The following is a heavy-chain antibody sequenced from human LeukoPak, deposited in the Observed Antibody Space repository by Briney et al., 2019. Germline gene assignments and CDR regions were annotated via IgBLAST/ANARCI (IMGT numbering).Heavy chain of an antibody. CDR2: IYYSGST. V-gene: IGHV4-30-4*01. D-gene: IGHD6-19*01. J-gene: IGHJ5*02. CDR1: GGSISSGDYY. Sequence: SETLSLTCTVSGGSISSGDYYWSWIRQPPGKGLEWIGYIYYSGSTNYNPSLKSRVTISVDTSKNQFSLKLSSVTAADTAVYYCARGKTTWRIAVAVGFDPWGQGTLVTVSS. CDR3: ARGKTTWRIAVAVGFDP.